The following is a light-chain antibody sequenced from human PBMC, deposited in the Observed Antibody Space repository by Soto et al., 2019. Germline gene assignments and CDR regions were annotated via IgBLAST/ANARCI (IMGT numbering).Light chain of an antibody. CDR2: DAS. CDR1: QSISNY. CDR3: QQYDDVPLT. Sequence: DIQMTQSPTSLSASVGDRVTITCQASQSISNYLNWYQQKPGKVPKLLITDASNLETGVSSRFSGSGSGTDFTLTINNLQPEDIATYFCQQYDDVPLTFGGGTKVEIK. V-gene: IGKV1-33*01. J-gene: IGKJ4*01.